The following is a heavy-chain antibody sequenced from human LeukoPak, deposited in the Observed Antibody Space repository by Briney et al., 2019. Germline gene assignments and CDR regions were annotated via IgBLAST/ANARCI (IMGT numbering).Heavy chain of an antibody. CDR2: IVVGSGNT. Sequence: GASVKVSCKASGFTFTSSAVQWVRQARGQRLEWIGWIVVGSGNTNYAQKFQERVTITRDMSTSTAYMELSSLRSEDTAVYYCARQKEQQLVGGFDPWGQGTLVTVSS. V-gene: IGHV1-58*01. J-gene: IGHJ5*02. D-gene: IGHD6-13*01. CDR1: GFTFTSSA. CDR3: ARQKEQQLVGGFDP.